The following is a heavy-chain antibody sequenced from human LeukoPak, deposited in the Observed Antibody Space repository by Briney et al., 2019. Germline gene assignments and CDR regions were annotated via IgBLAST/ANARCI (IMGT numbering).Heavy chain of an antibody. D-gene: IGHD2-15*01. V-gene: IGHV3-23*01. Sequence: GGSLRLSCAASGFTFSSYGMSWVRQGPGTGLEWVSAITDDGQYTYYTNPVKGRFTISRDKSERTLYLQMNNLRAEDTAVYYCARCSGDTCYSNPPDCWGQGTLVTVSS. CDR2: ITDDGQYT. CDR1: GFTFSSYG. J-gene: IGHJ4*02. CDR3: ARCSGDTCYSNPPDC.